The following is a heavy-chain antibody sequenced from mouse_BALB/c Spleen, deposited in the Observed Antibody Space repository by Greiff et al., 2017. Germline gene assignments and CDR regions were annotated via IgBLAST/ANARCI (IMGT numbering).Heavy chain of an antibody. CDR1: GFTFSSYG. D-gene: IGHD1-1*01. CDR3: ARPYGSSYVRYFDV. Sequence: EVMLVESGGGLVQPGGSLKLSCAASGFTFSSYGMSWVRQTPDKRLELVATINSNGGSTYYPDSVKGRFTISRDNAKNTLYLQMSSLKSEDTAMYYCARPYGSSYVRYFDVWGAGTTVTVSS. CDR2: INSNGGST. J-gene: IGHJ1*01. V-gene: IGHV5-6-3*01.